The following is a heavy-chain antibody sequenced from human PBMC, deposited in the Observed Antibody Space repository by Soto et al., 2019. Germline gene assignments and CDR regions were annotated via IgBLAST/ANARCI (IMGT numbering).Heavy chain of an antibody. CDR2: IYHIGGT. D-gene: IGHD3-16*01. J-gene: IGHJ4*02. CDR3: ARFGVNVGDFDY. CDR1: GDSISGGHW. Sequence: QVQLQESGPGLVKPSGTLSLTCAVSGDSISGGHWWSWVRQPPGKGRERIGEIYHIGGTNYNPSRKSRVAISVDKTKNHFALRLSSVTDADTAVYYCARFGVNVGDFDYWGQGTLVTVSS. V-gene: IGHV4-4*02.